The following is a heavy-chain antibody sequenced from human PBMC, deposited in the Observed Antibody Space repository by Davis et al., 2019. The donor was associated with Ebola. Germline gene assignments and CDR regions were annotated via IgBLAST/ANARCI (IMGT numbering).Heavy chain of an antibody. CDR1: GVSVSAAY. V-gene: IGHV4-59*02. CDR2: MYYRGRT. Sequence: SETLSLTCTVSGVSVSAAYWSWIRQSPGKGLEWIGYMYYRGRTNYNPSLKSRVTISVDTSKNQFSLRLSSVTAADTAVYYCARSHSDWLLPFDYWGQGTLATVSS. D-gene: IGHD3-9*01. CDR3: ARSHSDWLLPFDY. J-gene: IGHJ4*02.